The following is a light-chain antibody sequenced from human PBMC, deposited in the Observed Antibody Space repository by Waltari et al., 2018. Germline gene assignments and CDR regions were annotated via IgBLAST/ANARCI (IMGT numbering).Light chain of an antibody. J-gene: IGLJ3*02. V-gene: IGLV4-69*01. CDR1: RGHSSNI. CDR3: QTGGHGTWV. Sequence: LVLTQSPSASASLGASVKLTCTLSRGHSSNIIAWHQQQPEKGPRYLMKVNSDGSHSKGDEIPDRFSGSSSGAERYLTISSLXSEDEADYYCQTGGHGTWVFGGGTKXTVL. CDR2: VNSDGSH.